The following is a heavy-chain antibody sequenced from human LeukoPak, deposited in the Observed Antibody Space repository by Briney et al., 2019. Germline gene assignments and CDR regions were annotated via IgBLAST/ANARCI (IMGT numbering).Heavy chain of an antibody. CDR3: ARHAWGLNAFDV. CDR1: GGSFSGYY. CDR2: INHSGST. D-gene: IGHD3-16*01. V-gene: IGHV4-34*01. Sequence: SETLSLTCAVYGGSFSGYYWSWIRQPPGKGLEWIGEINHSGSTNYNPSLKSRVIISVDTSKSQFSLKLNSVTAADTAVYYCARHAWGLNAFDVWGRGTMVIVSS. J-gene: IGHJ3*01.